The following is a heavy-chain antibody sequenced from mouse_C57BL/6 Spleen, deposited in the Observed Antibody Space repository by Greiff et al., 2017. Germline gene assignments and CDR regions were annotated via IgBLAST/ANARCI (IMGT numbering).Heavy chain of an antibody. J-gene: IGHJ3*01. CDR2: IRNKANGYTT. D-gene: IGHD2-3*01. Sequence: EVKLMESGGGLVQPGGSLSLSCAASGFTFTDYYMSWVRQPPGKALEWLGFIRNKANGYTTEYSASVKGRFTISRDNSQSILYLQMNALRAEDSATYYCARSVSDGYWFAYWGQGTLVTVSA. CDR3: ARSVSDGYWFAY. CDR1: GFTFTDYY. V-gene: IGHV7-3*01.